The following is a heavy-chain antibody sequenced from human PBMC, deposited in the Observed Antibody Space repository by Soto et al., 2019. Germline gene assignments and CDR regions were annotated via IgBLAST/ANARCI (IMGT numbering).Heavy chain of an antibody. D-gene: IGHD3-22*01. CDR3: ARASYYDSSGYYPYYFDY. Sequence: QVQLQESGPGLVKPSETLSLTCTVSGGSISSYYWSWIRQPPGKGLEWIGYIYYSGSTNYNPSLKSRVTISVDTSKNQFSLKLSSVTAADTAVYYSARASYYDSSGYYPYYFDYWGQGTLVTVSS. CDR2: IYYSGST. J-gene: IGHJ4*02. CDR1: GGSISSYY. V-gene: IGHV4-59*01.